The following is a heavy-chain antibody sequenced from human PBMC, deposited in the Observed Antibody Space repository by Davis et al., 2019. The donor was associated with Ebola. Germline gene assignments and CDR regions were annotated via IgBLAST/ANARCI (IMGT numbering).Heavy chain of an antibody. CDR3: AREQTPFGYSNYYYYYGMDV. J-gene: IGHJ6*02. V-gene: IGHV1-3*01. D-gene: IGHD4-11*01. Sequence: ASVKVSCKASGYTFTSYAMHWVRQAPGQRLEWMGWINAGNGNTKYSQKFQGRVTITRDTSASTAYMELSSLRSDDTAVYYCAREQTPFGYSNYYYYYGMDVWGQGTTVTVSS. CDR2: INAGNGNT. CDR1: GYTFTSYA.